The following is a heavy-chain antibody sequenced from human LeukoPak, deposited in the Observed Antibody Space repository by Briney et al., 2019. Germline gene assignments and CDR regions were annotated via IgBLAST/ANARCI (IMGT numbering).Heavy chain of an antibody. J-gene: IGHJ4*02. D-gene: IGHD2-21*01. CDR1: GFTFSSSA. V-gene: IGHV3-23*01. Sequence: GGSLRLSCAASGFTFSSSAMSWVRQAPGKGLEWVSAISNNGGYTYYADSVQGRFTISRDNSKSTLCLQMNSLRAEDTAVYYCAKDFRIGYSAHFDYWGQGALVTVSS. CDR2: ISNNGGYT. CDR3: AKDFRIGYSAHFDY.